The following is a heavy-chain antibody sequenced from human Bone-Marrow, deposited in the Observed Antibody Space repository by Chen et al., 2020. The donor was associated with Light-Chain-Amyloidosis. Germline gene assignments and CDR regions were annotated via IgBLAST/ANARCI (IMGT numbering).Heavy chain of an antibody. CDR3: ARSDYYCAHVGVWAFDV. CDR2: ISGYDGKT. Sequence: QVQMVQSGDEVRKPGASVKVSCKASGYNFVSFGINWVRQAPGQGLEWMAWISGYDGKTKYAEKFQGRLTMTTDTSTSTGYMDLRSLTSDDTAVYFCARSDYYCAHVGVWAFDVWGQGTMVTVSS. V-gene: IGHV1-18*04. CDR1: GYNFVSFG. J-gene: IGHJ3*01. D-gene: IGHD2-8*01.